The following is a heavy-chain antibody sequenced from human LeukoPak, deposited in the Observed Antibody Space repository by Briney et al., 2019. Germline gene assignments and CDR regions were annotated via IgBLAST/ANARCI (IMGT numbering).Heavy chain of an antibody. J-gene: IGHJ6*03. CDR1: GGSISSGDYY. V-gene: IGHV4-30-4*08. CDR2: IYYSGST. CDR3: ARAIGYCSSTSCYSHYYYYMDV. Sequence: SQSLSLTCTVSGGSISSGDYYWSWIRQPPGKGLEWIGCIYYSGSTYYNPSLKSRVTISVDTSKNQFSLKLSSVTAADTAVYYCARAIGYCSSTSCYSHYYYYMDVWGKGTTVTVSS. D-gene: IGHD2-2*01.